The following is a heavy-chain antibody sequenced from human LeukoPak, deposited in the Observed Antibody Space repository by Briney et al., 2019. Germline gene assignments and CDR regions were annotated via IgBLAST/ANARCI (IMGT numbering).Heavy chain of an antibody. V-gene: IGHV3-11*01. D-gene: IGHD1-14*01. Sequence: PGGSLRLSCAASGFIFSEYYINWIRQAPGKGPEWVSHISSSGRLMQYADSVRGRFTITRDNAQNFMSLQMNNLKPEDTAVYYCARDTNNGLDVWGRGTTVTVS. J-gene: IGHJ6*02. CDR3: ARDTNNGLDV. CDR1: GFIFSEYY. CDR2: ISSSGRLM.